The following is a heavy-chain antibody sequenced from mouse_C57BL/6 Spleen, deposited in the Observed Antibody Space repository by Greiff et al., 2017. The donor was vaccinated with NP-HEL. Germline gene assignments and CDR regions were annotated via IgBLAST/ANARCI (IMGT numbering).Heavy chain of an antibody. CDR2: IYPSDSET. CDR3: ASSGVWFYDSLEFAD. Sequence: QVQLQQPGAELVRPGSSVKLSCKASGYTFTSYWMDWVKQRPGQGLEWIGNIYPSDSETHYNQKFKDKAPLTVAKSSSPTYMQLIILASADSAVDYCASSGVWFYDSLEFADWGKGTMVTVSA. CDR1: GYTFTSYW. V-gene: IGHV1-61*01. D-gene: IGHD2-12*01. J-gene: IGHJ3*01.